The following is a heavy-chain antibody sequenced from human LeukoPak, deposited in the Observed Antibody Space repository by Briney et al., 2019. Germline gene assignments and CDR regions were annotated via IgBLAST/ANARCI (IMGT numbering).Heavy chain of an antibody. V-gene: IGHV4-38-2*02. J-gene: IGHJ4*02. Sequence: SETLSLTCTVSGYSISSGYYWGWIRQPPGKGLEWIGSIYHSGSTYYNPSLKSRVTISVDTSKNQFSLKLSSVTAADTAVYYCASVPGSYYKEGVDYWGQGTLVTVSS. D-gene: IGHD3-10*01. CDR3: ASVPGSYYKEGVDY. CDR1: GYSISSGYY. CDR2: IYHSGST.